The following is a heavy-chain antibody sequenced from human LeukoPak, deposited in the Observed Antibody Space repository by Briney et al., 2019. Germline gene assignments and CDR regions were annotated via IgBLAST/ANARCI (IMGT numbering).Heavy chain of an antibody. V-gene: IGHV1-24*01. J-gene: IGHJ4*02. D-gene: IGHD6-13*01. CDR3: ATSGAAGHDY. CDR2: FDPEDGET. Sequence: GASVTVSCTVSGYTLTELSMHWVRQAPGKGLEWMGGFDPEDGETIYAQKFQGRVTMTEDTSTDTAYMELSSLRSEDTAVYYCATSGAAGHDYWGQGTLVTVSS. CDR1: GYTLTELS.